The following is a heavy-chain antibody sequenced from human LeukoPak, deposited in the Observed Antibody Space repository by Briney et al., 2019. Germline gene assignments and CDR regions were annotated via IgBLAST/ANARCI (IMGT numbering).Heavy chain of an antibody. Sequence: SETLSLTCTVSGGSISSSSYYWGWIRQPPGKGLEWIGSIYYSGSTYYNPSLKSRVTISVDASKNHSSLKLSSVTAADTAMYYCARYVEMATILGFRDYYFDYWGQGTLVTVSS. D-gene: IGHD5-24*01. CDR1: GGSISSSSYY. J-gene: IGHJ4*02. V-gene: IGHV4-39*07. CDR3: ARYVEMATILGFRDYYFDY. CDR2: IYYSGST.